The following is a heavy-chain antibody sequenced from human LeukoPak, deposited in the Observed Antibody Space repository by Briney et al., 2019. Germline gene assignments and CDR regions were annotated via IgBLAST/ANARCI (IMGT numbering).Heavy chain of an antibody. J-gene: IGHJ3*02. Sequence: GGSLRLSCAASGFTVSSNYMSWVRQAPGKGLEWVSVIYSGGSTYYADSVKGRFTISRDNAKNTLYLQMNSLRAEDTAVYYCVRVRRDGSPGAFDIWGKGTMVTVSS. CDR3: VRVRRDGSPGAFDI. D-gene: IGHD5-24*01. V-gene: IGHV3-53*01. CDR1: GFTVSSNY. CDR2: IYSGGST.